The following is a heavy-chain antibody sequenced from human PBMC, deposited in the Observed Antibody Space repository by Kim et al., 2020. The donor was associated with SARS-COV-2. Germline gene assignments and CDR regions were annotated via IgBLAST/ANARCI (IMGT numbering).Heavy chain of an antibody. CDR3: AQDQPWDYPHYFGY. V-gene: IGHV3-23*05. J-gene: IGHJ4*02. Sequence: AESVKGRFNISRDNSKNTLYLQKNRLGADDTAVYYCAQDQPWDYPHYFGYWGQGALITVSS. D-gene: IGHD1-26*01.